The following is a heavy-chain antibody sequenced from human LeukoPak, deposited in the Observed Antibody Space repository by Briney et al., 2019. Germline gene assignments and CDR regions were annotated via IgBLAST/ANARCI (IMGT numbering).Heavy chain of an antibody. J-gene: IGHJ6*02. Sequence: ASVKVSCKASGYTFTSYDINWVRQATGQGLEWMGWISAYNGNTNYAQKLQGRVTMTTDTSTSTAHMELRSLRSDDTAVYYCARGKGAGTHYYYGMDVWGQGTTVTVSS. D-gene: IGHD6-19*01. CDR2: ISAYNGNT. V-gene: IGHV1-18*01. CDR3: ARGKGAGTHYYYGMDV. CDR1: GYTFTSYD.